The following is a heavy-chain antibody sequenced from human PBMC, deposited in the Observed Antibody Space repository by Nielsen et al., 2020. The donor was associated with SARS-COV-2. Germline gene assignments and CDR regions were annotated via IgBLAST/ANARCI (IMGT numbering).Heavy chain of an antibody. J-gene: IGHJ5*02. CDR2: ISSSSRYT. V-gene: IGHV3-11*06. D-gene: IGHD4-17*01. Sequence: GGSLRLSCAASGFTFSDYYMSWIRQAPGKGLQWVSYISSSSRYTNYAASVKGRFTISRDNVKNSLYLQMNSLRAEDTAVYYCAREQGFDYGDNNWFDPWGQGTLVTVSS. CDR3: AREQGFDYGDNNWFDP. CDR1: GFTFSDYY.